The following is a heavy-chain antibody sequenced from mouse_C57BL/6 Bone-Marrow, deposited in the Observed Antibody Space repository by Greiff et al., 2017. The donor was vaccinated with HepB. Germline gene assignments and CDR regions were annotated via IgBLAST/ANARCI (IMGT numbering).Heavy chain of an antibody. CDR2: ISSGSSTI. J-gene: IGHJ4*01. D-gene: IGHD1-1*02. CDR3: ARIKVGGGLAMDY. CDR1: GFTFSDYG. V-gene: IGHV5-17*01. Sequence: EVMLVESGGGLVKPGGSLKLSCAASGFTFSDYGMHWVRQAPEKGLEWVAYISSGSSTIYYADTVKGRFTISRDNAKNTLFLQMTSLRSEDTAMYYWARIKVGGGLAMDYWGQGTSVTVSS.